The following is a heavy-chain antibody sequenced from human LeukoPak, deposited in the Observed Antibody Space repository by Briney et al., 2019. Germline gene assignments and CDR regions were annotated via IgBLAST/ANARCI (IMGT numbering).Heavy chain of an antibody. CDR1: GGSISSGSYY. CDR3: ARDGYYYDSSGYYNWFDP. D-gene: IGHD3-22*01. J-gene: IGHJ5*02. Sequence: SETLSLTCTVSGGSISSGSYYWSWIRQPAGMGLEWIGRIYTSGSTNYNPSLKGRVTISVDTSKNQFSLKLSSVTAADTAVYYCARDGYYYDSSGYYNWFDPWGQGTLVTVSS. V-gene: IGHV4-61*02. CDR2: IYTSGST.